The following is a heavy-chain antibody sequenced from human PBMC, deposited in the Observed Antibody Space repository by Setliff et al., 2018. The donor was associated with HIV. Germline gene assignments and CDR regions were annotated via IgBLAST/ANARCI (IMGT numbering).Heavy chain of an antibody. Sequence: SETLSLTCTVSGGSISSDYWSWIRQPPGKGLEWIGYIYYSGSTDYNPSLRSRVTISVDTSKNQFSLKLSSVTAADTAVYYCVTGWRVDAFDIWGQGTMVTVS. D-gene: IGHD2-15*01. CDR3: VTGWRVDAFDI. V-gene: IGHV4-59*01. CDR2: IYYSGST. J-gene: IGHJ3*02. CDR1: GGSISSDY.